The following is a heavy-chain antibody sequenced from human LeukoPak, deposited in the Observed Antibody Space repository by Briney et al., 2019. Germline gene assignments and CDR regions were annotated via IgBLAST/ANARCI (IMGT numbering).Heavy chain of an antibody. CDR2: IRSRANSYAT. V-gene: IGHV3-73*01. CDR3: TRPQDSSSWLDAFDI. Sequence: GGSLTLSCAASGFTFSGSAMHGVRQASGKGLEWVGRIRSRANSYATAHAASAKRSFTISRDDSKNTAYLQMNSLKTEDTAAYYCTRPQDSSSWLDAFDIWGQGTMVTVSS. CDR1: GFTFSGSA. J-gene: IGHJ3*02. D-gene: IGHD6-13*01.